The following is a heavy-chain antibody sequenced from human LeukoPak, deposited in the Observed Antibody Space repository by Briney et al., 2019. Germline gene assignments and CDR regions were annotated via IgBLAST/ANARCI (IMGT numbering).Heavy chain of an antibody. CDR1: GFTFSSYG. J-gene: IGHJ4*02. CDR3: AKDLDTAMSNYFDY. D-gene: IGHD5-18*01. V-gene: IGHV3-30*18. Sequence: PGRSLRLSCAASGFTFSSYGMHWVRQGPGKGLEWVAVISYDGSNKYYADSVKGRFTISRDNSKNTLCLQMNSLRAEDTAVYYCAKDLDTAMSNYFDYWGQGTLVTVSS. CDR2: ISYDGSNK.